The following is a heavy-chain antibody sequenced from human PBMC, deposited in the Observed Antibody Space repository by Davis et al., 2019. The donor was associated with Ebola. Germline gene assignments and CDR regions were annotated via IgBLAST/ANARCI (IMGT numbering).Heavy chain of an antibody. D-gene: IGHD1-26*01. V-gene: IGHV4-59*01. CDR1: GGSISSYY. J-gene: IGHJ4*02. CDR2: IYYSGST. Sequence: MPSETLSLTCTVSGGSISSYYWSWIRQPPGKGLEWIGYIYYSGSTNYNPSLKSRVTISVDTSKNQFSLKLSSVTAADTAVYYCARVGRWELTFDYWGQGTLVTVSS. CDR3: ARVGRWELTFDY.